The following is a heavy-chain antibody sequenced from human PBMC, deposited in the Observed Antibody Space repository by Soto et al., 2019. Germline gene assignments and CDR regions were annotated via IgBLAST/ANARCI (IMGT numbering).Heavy chain of an antibody. CDR3: AKDSGSAVNYFDY. D-gene: IGHD6-25*01. CDR1: GFTFDDYA. CDR2: ISWKSGSI. V-gene: IGHV3-9*01. Sequence: GGSLRLSCAASGFTFDDYAMHWVRQAPGKGLEWVSGISWKSGSIGYADSVKGRFTISRDNAKNSLYLQMNSLRAEDTALYYCAKDSGSAVNYFDYWGQGTLVTVSS. J-gene: IGHJ4*02.